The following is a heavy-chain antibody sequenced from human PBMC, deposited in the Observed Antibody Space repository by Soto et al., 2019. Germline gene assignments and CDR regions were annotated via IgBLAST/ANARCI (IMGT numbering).Heavy chain of an antibody. D-gene: IGHD3-3*01. CDR2: INHSGST. CDR3: ARGLHGIPIFRVINWFDP. Sequence: SETLSLTCAVYGGSFSGYYWSWIRQPPGKGLEWIGEINHSGSTNYNPSLKSRVTISVDTSKNQFSLKLNSVTAADTAVYYCARGLHGIPIFRVINWFDPWGQGTLVTVSS. CDR1: GGSFSGYY. J-gene: IGHJ5*02. V-gene: IGHV4-34*01.